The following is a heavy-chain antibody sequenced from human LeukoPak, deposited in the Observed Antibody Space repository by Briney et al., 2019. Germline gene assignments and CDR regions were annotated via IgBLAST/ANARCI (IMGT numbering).Heavy chain of an antibody. CDR1: GYPFISFG. CDR3: ARGTGYSSSWSDY. CDR2: INPNSGGT. D-gene: IGHD6-13*01. V-gene: IGHV1-2*02. J-gene: IGHJ4*02. Sequence: ASVKVSCKAAGYPFISFGISWVRQAPGQGLEWMGWINPNSGGTNYAQKFQGRVTMTRDTSISTAYMELSRLRSDDTAVYYCARGTGYSSSWSDYWGQGTLVTVSS.